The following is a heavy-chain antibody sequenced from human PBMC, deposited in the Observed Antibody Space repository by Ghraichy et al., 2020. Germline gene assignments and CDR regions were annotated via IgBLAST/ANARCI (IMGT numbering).Heavy chain of an antibody. CDR1: GFTFRKYG. Sequence: GGSLRLSCAASGFTFRKYGMHWVRQAPGRGLEWVAVISYYGSNKNYADSGRFSISRDNSKNTLFLQMNSLRTEDTAVYYCAKERDTSGYYSFRGDYYGMDVWGQGPTVTVSS. J-gene: IGHJ6*02. CDR3: AKERDTSGYYSFRGDYYGMDV. V-gene: IGHV3-30*18. CDR2: ISYYGSNK. D-gene: IGHD3-22*01.